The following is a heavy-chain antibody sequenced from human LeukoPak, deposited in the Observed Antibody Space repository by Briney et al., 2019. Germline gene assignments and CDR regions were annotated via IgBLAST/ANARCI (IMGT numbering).Heavy chain of an antibody. CDR2: ISGSDGST. D-gene: IGHD4/OR15-4a*01. Sequence: GGSLRLSCAASGFTFSSYGMSWVRQAPGKGLEWVSAISGSDGSTYYADSVKGRFTISRDNSKNTLSLRMNSLRAEDTAVYYCARRAGAYSHPYDYWGQGTLVTVSS. CDR3: ARRAGAYSHPYDY. J-gene: IGHJ4*02. CDR1: GFTFSSYG. V-gene: IGHV3-23*01.